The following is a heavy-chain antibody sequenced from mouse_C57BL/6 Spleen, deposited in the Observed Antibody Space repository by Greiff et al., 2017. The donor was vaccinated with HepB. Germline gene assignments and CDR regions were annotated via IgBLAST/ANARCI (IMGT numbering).Heavy chain of an antibody. J-gene: IGHJ2*01. Sequence: EVKLVESGGGLVKPGGSLKLSCAASGFTFSDYGMHWVRQAPEKGLEWVAYISSGSSTIYYADTVKGRFTISRDNAKNTLFLQMTSLRSEDTAMYYCARTVVSYFDYWGQGTTLTVSS. CDR2: ISSGSSTI. CDR1: GFTFSDYG. CDR3: ARTVVSYFDY. V-gene: IGHV5-17*01. D-gene: IGHD1-1*01.